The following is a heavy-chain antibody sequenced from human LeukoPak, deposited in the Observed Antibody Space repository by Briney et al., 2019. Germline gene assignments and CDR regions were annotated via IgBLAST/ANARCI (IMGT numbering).Heavy chain of an antibody. D-gene: IGHD3-10*01. V-gene: IGHV3-7*03. CDR1: GFTFSNYW. CDR3: AKAGHYYASGVYFFDY. Sequence: GGSLRLFCAASGFTFSNYWMTWVRQAPGKGLEWVAHINQDGSEEHYMDSAKARFTISRDNAKNSLSLQMNSLRAEDTAVYYCAKAGHYYASGVYFFDYWGQGSLVTDSS. J-gene: IGHJ4*02. CDR2: INQDGSEE.